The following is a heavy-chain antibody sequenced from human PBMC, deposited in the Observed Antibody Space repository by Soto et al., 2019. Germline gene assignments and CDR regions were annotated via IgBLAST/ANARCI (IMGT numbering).Heavy chain of an antibody. CDR2: INNDGSST. J-gene: IGHJ4*02. Sequence: DVQLVESGGGLVQPGGSLSLSCAASGFTFSGYWMHWVRQPPGKGLVWVSRINNDGSSTTYADSVKGRFSISRDNAKTTMYLRLNSLRAEDTGVYYSTSDRGLRLDYWGQGTLVGVSS. D-gene: IGHD3-10*01. CDR1: GFTFSGYW. V-gene: IGHV3-74*01. CDR3: TSDRGLRLDY.